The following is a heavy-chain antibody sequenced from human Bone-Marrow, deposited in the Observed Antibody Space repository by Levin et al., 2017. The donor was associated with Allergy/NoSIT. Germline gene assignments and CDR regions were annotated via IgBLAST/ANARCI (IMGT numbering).Heavy chain of an antibody. CDR3: ARGHPFESGFYGGNYFDY. CDR1: GGSISTTNW. V-gene: IGHV4-4*02. D-gene: IGHD3-3*01. CDR2: VYHSGSS. Sequence: ASETLSLTCAVSGGSISTTNWWTWVRQPPGKGLEWIGEVYHSGSSNYSPSLKSRVTISVDESKNQFFLNLTSVTAADTAVYYCARGHPFESGFYGGNYFDYWGRGTLVTVSS. J-gene: IGHJ4*02.